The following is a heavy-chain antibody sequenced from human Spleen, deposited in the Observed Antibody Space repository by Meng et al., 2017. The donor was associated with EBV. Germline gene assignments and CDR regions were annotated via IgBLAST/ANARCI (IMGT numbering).Heavy chain of an antibody. V-gene: IGHV4-4*02. CDR3: ASHLVTPGTRGFDH. Sequence: LQGSGPGLVKPSEPLSLTCVVSGGSITSTNWWSWVRQPPGKGLEWIGETHHGGNTNYNTSLQSRVTISVDKSKSQFSLQLTSVTAADTALYYCASHLVTPGTRGFDHWGPGILVTVSS. CDR2: THHGGNT. D-gene: IGHD6-13*01. J-gene: IGHJ4*02. CDR1: GGSITSTNW.